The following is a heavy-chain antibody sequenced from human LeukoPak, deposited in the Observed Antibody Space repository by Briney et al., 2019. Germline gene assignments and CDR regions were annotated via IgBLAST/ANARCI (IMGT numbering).Heavy chain of an antibody. Sequence: KPSETLSLTCTVSGGSISSYYWSWIRQPPGKGLEWIGYIYYSGSTNYNPSLKSRVTISVDTSKNQFSLKLSSVTAADTAVYYCARGPGSGEDWGQGTLVTVSS. CDR3: ARGPGSGED. CDR1: GGSISSYY. D-gene: IGHD3-10*01. V-gene: IGHV4-59*01. J-gene: IGHJ4*02. CDR2: IYYSGST.